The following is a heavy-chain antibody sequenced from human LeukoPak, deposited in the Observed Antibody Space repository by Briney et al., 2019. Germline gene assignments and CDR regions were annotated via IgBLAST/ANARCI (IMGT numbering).Heavy chain of an antibody. CDR1: GFTFSSYA. CDR2: ISYDGSNK. Sequence: HPGGSLRLSCAASGFTFSSYAMHWVRQAPGKGLGWVAVISYDGSNKYYADSVKGRFTISRDNSKNTLYLQMNSLRAEDTAVYYCARDVREWVAVAGREGDWFDPWGQGTLVTVSS. V-gene: IGHV3-30-3*01. CDR3: ARDVREWVAVAGREGDWFDP. J-gene: IGHJ5*02. D-gene: IGHD6-19*01.